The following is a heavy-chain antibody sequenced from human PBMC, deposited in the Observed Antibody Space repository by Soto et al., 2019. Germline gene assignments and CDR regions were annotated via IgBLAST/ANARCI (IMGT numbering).Heavy chain of an antibody. V-gene: IGHV4-59*01. CDR1: GGSISSYY. CDR2: IYYSGST. D-gene: IGHD3-3*01. CDR3: ARDFAYFDS. Sequence: SETLSLTCTVSGGSISSYYWSWIRQPPGKGLEWIGYIYYSGSTNYNPSLKSRVTISVDTSKNQFSLKLSSVTAADTAVYFCARDFAYFDSWGQGTLVTVSS. J-gene: IGHJ4*02.